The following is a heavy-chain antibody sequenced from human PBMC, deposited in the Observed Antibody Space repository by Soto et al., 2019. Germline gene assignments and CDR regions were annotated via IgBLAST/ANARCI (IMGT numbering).Heavy chain of an antibody. D-gene: IGHD3-10*01. Sequence: QVQLVQSGPEVKMPGSSVKVSCKASGDTFNSYTINWVRQAPGQGLQWMGRTIPILAMSNYALKFQGRVTITADKSTTTAYMELSRLRSADTAVYYWAACYGSGSRAFDYWGQGTLVTVSS. V-gene: IGHV1-69*02. CDR3: AACYGSGSRAFDY. CDR1: GDTFNSYT. J-gene: IGHJ4*02. CDR2: TIPILAMS.